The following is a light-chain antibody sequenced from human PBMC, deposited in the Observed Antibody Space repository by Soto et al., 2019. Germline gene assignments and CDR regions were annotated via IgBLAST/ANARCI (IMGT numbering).Light chain of an antibody. CDR2: GAS. V-gene: IGKV3-11*01. CDR1: QNISNY. Sequence: IVLTQSPATLSLPPGKRATLSCRASQNISNYLIWYQQKPGQAPRLLIYGASNRATGTPDRFSGSGSGTDFTLTISSLQPDDFATYYCQHYNSYSEAFGQGTKVDIK. CDR3: QHYNSYSEA. J-gene: IGKJ1*01.